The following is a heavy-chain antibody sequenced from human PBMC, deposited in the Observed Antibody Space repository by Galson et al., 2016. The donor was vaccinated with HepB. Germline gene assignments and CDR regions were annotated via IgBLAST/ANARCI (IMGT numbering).Heavy chain of an antibody. CDR2: VNPNGGIT. CDR3: ARDPTPIGTTNKSFFLDH. V-gene: IGHV1-46*01. J-gene: IGHJ4*02. Sequence: SVKVSCKASGYTFTTYHMHWVRQAPGQGLEWMGIVNPNGGITSYTQKFQGRVTVTRDTSTSTFYMELSSLRSEDTAVYYCARDPTPIGTTNKSFFLDHWGQGTLVTVSS. CDR1: GYTFTTYH. D-gene: IGHD1-1*01.